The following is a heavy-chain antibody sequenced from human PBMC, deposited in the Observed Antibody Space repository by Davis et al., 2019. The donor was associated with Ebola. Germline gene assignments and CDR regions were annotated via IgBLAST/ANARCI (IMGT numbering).Heavy chain of an antibody. CDR3: ARRDTPMARQNVFDI. D-gene: IGHD5-18*01. Sequence: MPSETLSLTCTVSGGSVTSTSYYWGWIRQPPGKGLEWIGIIYYTGTTYYNPSLKSRATISVDTSTNHFSLKLTSVTAAETAVYYCARRDTPMARQNVFDIWGQGAMVTVSS. CDR2: IYYTGTT. V-gene: IGHV4-39*02. J-gene: IGHJ3*02. CDR1: GGSVTSTSYY.